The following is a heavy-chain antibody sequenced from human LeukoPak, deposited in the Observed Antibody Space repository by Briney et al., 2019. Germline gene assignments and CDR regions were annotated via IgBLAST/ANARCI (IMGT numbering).Heavy chain of an antibody. D-gene: IGHD6-19*01. CDR3: ARRRRIAEAGRSGDALDI. V-gene: IGHV4-59*08. CDR1: GGSISSYY. CDR2: IYNSGST. J-gene: IGHJ3*02. Sequence: SEALSLTCSVSGGSISSYYWTWIRQPPGKGLEWIGYIYNSGSTNYNPSLKSRVTISVDTSKNQFSPKLSSVTAADTAVYYCARRRRIAEAGRSGDALDIWGQGTMVTVSS.